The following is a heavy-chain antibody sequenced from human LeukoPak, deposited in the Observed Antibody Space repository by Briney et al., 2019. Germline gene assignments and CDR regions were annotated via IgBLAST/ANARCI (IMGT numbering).Heavy chain of an antibody. D-gene: IGHD4-17*01. CDR2: ISGSGGST. J-gene: IGHJ5*02. CDR1: GFTFSSYA. Sequence: GGSLRLSCAASGFTFSSYAMSWVRQAPGKGLEWVSAISGSGGSTYYADSVKGRFTISRDNSTNTLYLQMNSLRAEDTAVYYCAKATVSVTRNWFDPWGQGTLVTVSS. CDR3: AKATVSVTRNWFDP. V-gene: IGHV3-23*01.